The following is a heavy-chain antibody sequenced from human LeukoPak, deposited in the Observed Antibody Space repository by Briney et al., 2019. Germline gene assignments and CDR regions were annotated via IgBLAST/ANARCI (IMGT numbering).Heavy chain of an antibody. Sequence: GASVKVSCKASGYTFTGYYMHWVRQAPGQGLEWMGWINPNSGGTNYAQKFQGRVTMTRDTSISAAYMELRSLRSDDTAVYYCARDYDFWSGYWPSYYYYYTDVWGKGTTVTVSS. V-gene: IGHV1-2*02. CDR3: ARDYDFWSGYWPSYYYYYTDV. D-gene: IGHD3-3*01. CDR2: INPNSGGT. J-gene: IGHJ6*03. CDR1: GYTFTGYY.